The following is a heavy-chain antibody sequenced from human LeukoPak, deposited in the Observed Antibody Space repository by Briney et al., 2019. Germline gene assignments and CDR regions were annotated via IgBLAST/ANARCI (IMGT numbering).Heavy chain of an antibody. CDR1: GGTFSSYA. Sequence: ASVKVSCKASGGTFSSYAISWVRQAPGQGLEWMGWIDPNSGGTNYAQKFQGRVTMTRDTSISTVYMELSRLRSDDTAVYYCARDKSGSSGWYSYFDYWGQGTLVTVSS. CDR3: ARDKSGSSGWYSYFDY. D-gene: IGHD6-19*01. V-gene: IGHV1-2*02. CDR2: IDPNSGGT. J-gene: IGHJ4*02.